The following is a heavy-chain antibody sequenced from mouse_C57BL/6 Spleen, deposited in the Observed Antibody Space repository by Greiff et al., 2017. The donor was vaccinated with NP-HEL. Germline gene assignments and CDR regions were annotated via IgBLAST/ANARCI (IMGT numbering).Heavy chain of an antibody. V-gene: IGHV1-69*01. CDR3: ARSDSSGYGENAMDY. CDR2: IDPSDSYT. Sequence: QVQLQQPGAELVMPGASVKLSCKASGYTFTSYWMHWVKQRPGQGLEWIGEIDPSDSYTNYNQKFKGKSTLTVDKSSSTAYMQLSSLTSEDSAVYYCARSDSSGYGENAMDYWGQGTSVTVSS. CDR1: GYTFTSYW. J-gene: IGHJ4*01. D-gene: IGHD3-2*02.